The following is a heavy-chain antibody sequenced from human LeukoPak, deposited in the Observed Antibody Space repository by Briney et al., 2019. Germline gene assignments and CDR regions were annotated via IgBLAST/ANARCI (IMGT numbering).Heavy chain of an antibody. Sequence: KSGGSLRLSCAASGFTFSSYSMNWVRQAPGKGLEWVSSISSSSSYIYYADSVKGRFTISRDNAKNSLYLQMNSLRAEDTAVYYCARDLGNRGPYYQSPPWGQGTLVTVSS. CDR3: ARDLGNRGPYYQSPP. V-gene: IGHV3-21*01. J-gene: IGHJ5*02. D-gene: IGHD3-10*01. CDR2: ISSSSSYI. CDR1: GFTFSSYS.